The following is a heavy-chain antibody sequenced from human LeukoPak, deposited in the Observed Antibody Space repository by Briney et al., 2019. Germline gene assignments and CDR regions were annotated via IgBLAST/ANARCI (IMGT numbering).Heavy chain of an antibody. CDR2: ISSSSSYT. CDR1: GFTFSDYY. Sequence: AGGSLRLSCAASGFTFSDYYMSWIRQAPGKGLEWVSYISSSSSYTNYADSVKGRFTISRDNAKNSLYLQMNSLRAEDTAVYYCAKGSSSWYESLDYYYGMDVWGQGTTVTVSS. V-gene: IGHV3-11*05. D-gene: IGHD6-13*01. J-gene: IGHJ6*02. CDR3: AKGSSSWYESLDYYYGMDV.